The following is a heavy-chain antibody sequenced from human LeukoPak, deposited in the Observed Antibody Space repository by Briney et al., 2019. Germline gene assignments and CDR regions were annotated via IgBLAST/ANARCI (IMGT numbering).Heavy chain of an antibody. V-gene: IGHV4-39*07. D-gene: IGHD6-6*01. CDR1: GGSISTSNYY. Sequence: SETLSLTCTVSGGSISTSNYYWGWIRQPPGKGLEWIGNIFYSGSTYYSPSLKSRVTISLDTSRNQFSLKLTSVTAADTAVYYCARDWRTIAARNFDYWGQGTLVTVSS. CDR2: IFYSGST. CDR3: ARDWRTIAARNFDY. J-gene: IGHJ4*02.